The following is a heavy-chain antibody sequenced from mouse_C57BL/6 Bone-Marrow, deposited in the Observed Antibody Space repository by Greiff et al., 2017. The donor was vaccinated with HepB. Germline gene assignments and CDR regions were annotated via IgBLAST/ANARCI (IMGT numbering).Heavy chain of an antibody. J-gene: IGHJ1*03. CDR2: INPSSGYT. Sequence: VQLVESGAELAKPGASVKLSCKASGYTFTSYWMHWVKQRPGQGLEWIGYINPSSGYTKYNQKFKDKATLTADKSSSTAYMQLSSLTYEDSAVYYCALWLRLYWYFDVWGTGTTVTVSS. V-gene: IGHV1-7*01. CDR1: GYTFTSYW. D-gene: IGHD2-2*01. CDR3: ALWLRLYWYFDV.